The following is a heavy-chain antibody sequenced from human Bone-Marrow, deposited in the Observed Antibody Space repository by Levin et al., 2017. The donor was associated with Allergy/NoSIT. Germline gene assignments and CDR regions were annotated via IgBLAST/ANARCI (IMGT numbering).Heavy chain of an antibody. V-gene: IGHV5-51*01. CDR3: ARHQSSSARRLDY. J-gene: IGHJ4*02. D-gene: IGHD6-6*01. CDR2: IYPGDSDT. CDR1: GYSFTTYW. Sequence: PGESLKISCKGSGYSFTTYWIGWVRQMPGKGLEWMGIIYPGDSDTRYSPSFQGQVTISADKSISTTYLQWSSLKASDTAMYYCARHQSSSARRLDYWGQGTLVTVSS.